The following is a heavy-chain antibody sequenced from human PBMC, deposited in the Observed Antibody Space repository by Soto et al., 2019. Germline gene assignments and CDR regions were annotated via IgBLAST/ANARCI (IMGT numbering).Heavy chain of an antibody. CDR2: IYYSGST. Sequence: PSETLSLTCTGSGCSISSYYWSWIRQPPGKGLECIGYIYYSGSTNYNPSLKSRVTISVDTCKNQFSLKLSSVTPADPAVYYCAGGSTIFGVVIPPTWFDPWGQGTLVTVSS. V-gene: IGHV4-59*01. J-gene: IGHJ5*02. D-gene: IGHD3-3*01. CDR1: GCSISSYY. CDR3: AGGSTIFGVVIPPTWFDP.